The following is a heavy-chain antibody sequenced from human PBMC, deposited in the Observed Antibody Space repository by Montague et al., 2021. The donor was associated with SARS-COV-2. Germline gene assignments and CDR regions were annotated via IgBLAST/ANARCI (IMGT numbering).Heavy chain of an antibody. CDR3: ARTWAYGSGSYGVDP. J-gene: IGHJ5*02. Sequence: PALEKPTQTLTLTCIFSGFSLSTDGMGVGWIRQPPGRALEWLALIYWDDDGRYSPSLRSRLTITKDTSKDQVVLTMTNMDPVDTATYYCARTWAYGSGSYGVDPWGQGTLVTVSS. CDR1: GFSLSTDGMG. V-gene: IGHV2-5*02. D-gene: IGHD3-10*01. CDR2: IYWDDDG.